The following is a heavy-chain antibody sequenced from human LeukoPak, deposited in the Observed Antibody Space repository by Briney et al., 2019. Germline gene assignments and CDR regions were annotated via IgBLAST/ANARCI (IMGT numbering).Heavy chain of an antibody. CDR2: INDDETST. Sequence: GGSLTLSCAVSGFSLSSSWMHWVRQVPEEGLEWVSRINDDETSTTYADTVKGPFTISRDNAKNTLFLQMNSLRAEDTAVYYCAKCDFVTVRRLIDYWGQGTLVTVSS. D-gene: IGHD3/OR15-3a*01. CDR1: GFSLSSSW. V-gene: IGHV3-74*01. J-gene: IGHJ4*02. CDR3: AKCDFVTVRRLIDY.